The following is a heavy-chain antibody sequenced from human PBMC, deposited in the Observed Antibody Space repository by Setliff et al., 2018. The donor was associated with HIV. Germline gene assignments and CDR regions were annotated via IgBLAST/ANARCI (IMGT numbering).Heavy chain of an antibody. CDR2: ISGSGGST. V-gene: IGHV3-23*01. CDR3: AKVYYDSSGYYYAYYFDK. D-gene: IGHD3-22*01. CDR1: GFTFSSYA. Sequence: PGGSLRLSCAASGFTFSSYAMSWVRQAPGKGLEWVSAISGSGGSTYYADSVKGRFTISRDNSKNTLYLQMNSLRAEDTAVYYCAKVYYDSSGYYYAYYFDKWGQGTLVTVSS. J-gene: IGHJ4*02.